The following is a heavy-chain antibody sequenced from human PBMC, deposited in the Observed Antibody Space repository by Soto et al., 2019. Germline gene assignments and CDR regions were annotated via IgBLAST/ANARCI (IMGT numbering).Heavy chain of an antibody. CDR3: ARVRNYYYGMDV. CDR1: GGTFSSYA. V-gene: IGHV1-69*13. J-gene: IGHJ6*02. CDR2: IIPIFGTA. Sequence: ASVKVSCKASGGTFSSYAISWVRQAPGQGLERMGGIIPIFGTANYAQKFQGRVTITADESTSTAYMELSSLRSEDTAVYYCARVRNYYYGMDVWGQGTTVTVSS.